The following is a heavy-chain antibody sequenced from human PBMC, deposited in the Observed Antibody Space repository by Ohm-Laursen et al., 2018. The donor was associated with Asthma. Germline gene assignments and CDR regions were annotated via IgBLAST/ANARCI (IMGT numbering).Heavy chain of an antibody. D-gene: IGHD4-17*01. Sequence: SLRLSCAASGFTFSSYGMHWVRQAPGKGLEWVAVISYDGSNKYYADSVKGRFTISRDNSKNTLYLQMNSLRAEDTAVYYCAKDLRYYGGYGEGHFDYWGQGTLVTVSS. V-gene: IGHV3-30*18. CDR2: ISYDGSNK. CDR1: GFTFSSYG. CDR3: AKDLRYYGGYGEGHFDY. J-gene: IGHJ4*02.